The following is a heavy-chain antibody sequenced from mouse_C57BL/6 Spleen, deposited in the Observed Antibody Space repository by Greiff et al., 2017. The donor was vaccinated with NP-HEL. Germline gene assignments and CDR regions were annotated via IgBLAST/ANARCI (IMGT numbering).Heavy chain of an antibody. Sequence: VQLKESGPELVKPGASVKMSCKASGYTFTDYNMHWVKQSHGKSLEWIGYINPNNGGTSYNQKFKGKATLTVNKSSSTAYMELRSLTSEDSAVYSCATLGGAWFAYWGQGTLVTFSA. V-gene: IGHV1-22*01. CDR1: GYTFTDYN. J-gene: IGHJ3*01. D-gene: IGHD3-3*01. CDR2: INPNNGGT. CDR3: ATLGGAWFAY.